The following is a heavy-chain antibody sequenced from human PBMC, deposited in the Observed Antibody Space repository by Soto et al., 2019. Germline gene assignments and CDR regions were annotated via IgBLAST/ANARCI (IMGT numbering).Heavy chain of an antibody. CDR2: IYYSGNT. J-gene: IGHJ4*02. D-gene: IGHD1-26*01. CDR3: ARRWGFTFGY. V-gene: IGHV4-59*08. Sequence: PSETLSLTCTVSGDYISSYYWSWIRQPPGKGLEWIAYIYYSGNTNYNPSLKSRVTISVDTSRTQFSLKLSSVTAADTAVYYCARRWGFTFGYWGQGTLVTVSS. CDR1: GDYISSYY.